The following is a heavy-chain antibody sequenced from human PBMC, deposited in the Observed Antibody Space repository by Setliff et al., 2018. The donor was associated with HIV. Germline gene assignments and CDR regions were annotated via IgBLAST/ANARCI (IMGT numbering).Heavy chain of an antibody. CDR2: IYTSGST. Sequence: SETLSLTCGVSGYSISSDYCWGWIRQPPGKGLEWIGRIYTSGSTNYNPSLKSRVTMSVDTSKNQFSLKLTSVTADDTAIYYCARGPPFAYWGQGLLVTV. CDR3: ARGPPFAY. CDR1: GYSISSDYC. V-gene: IGHV4-38-2*01. J-gene: IGHJ4*02.